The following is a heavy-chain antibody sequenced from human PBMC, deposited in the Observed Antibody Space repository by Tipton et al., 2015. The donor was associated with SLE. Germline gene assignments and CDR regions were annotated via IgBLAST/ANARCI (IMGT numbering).Heavy chain of an antibody. J-gene: IGHJ6*03. CDR1: GGSISSSSYY. V-gene: IGHV4-39*01. CDR2: IYYSGST. Sequence: TLSLTCTVSGGSISSSSYYWSWIRQPPGKGLEWIGMIYYSGSTYYNPSLKSRVTISVDTSKNQFSLKLSSVTAADTAVYYCARQRHSNYVPLYYYYMDVWGKGTTVTISS. CDR3: ARQRHSNYVPLYYYYMDV. D-gene: IGHD4-11*01.